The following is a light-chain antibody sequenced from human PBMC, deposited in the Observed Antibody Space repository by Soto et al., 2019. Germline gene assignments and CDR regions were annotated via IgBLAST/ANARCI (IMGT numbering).Light chain of an antibody. V-gene: IGKV1-8*01. Sequence: AIRMTQSPSSLSASTGDIVAITCRSSQDIGSFLAWYQQKPGKAPKLLLYDASTLQSGVPSRFSGSGSGTDFTLTISRLHPDDFATYYCQQYNTYPWTFGQGTKVDIK. CDR1: QDIGSF. CDR2: DAS. CDR3: QQYNTYPWT. J-gene: IGKJ1*01.